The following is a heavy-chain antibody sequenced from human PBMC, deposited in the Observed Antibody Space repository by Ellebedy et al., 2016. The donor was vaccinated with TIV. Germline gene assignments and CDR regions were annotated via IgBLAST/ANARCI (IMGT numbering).Heavy chain of an antibody. J-gene: IGHJ6*02. CDR3: ARGGLQGSSGFYYTLDI. CDR1: GFRFNDYY. V-gene: IGHV3-11*01. D-gene: IGHD3-10*01. CDR2: ISSSGRTI. Sequence: PGGSLRLSCVGSGFRFNDYYMSWIRQAPGKGLEWVSYISSSGRTIYYTDSVRGRLTVSRDNAKSYLYLQMDSLRANDTAVDYCARGGLQGSSGFYYTLDIWGQGTAVTVSS.